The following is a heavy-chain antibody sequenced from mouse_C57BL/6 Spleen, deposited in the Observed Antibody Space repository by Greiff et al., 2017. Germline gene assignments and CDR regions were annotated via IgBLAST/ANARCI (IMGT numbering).Heavy chain of an antibody. J-gene: IGHJ4*01. CDR3: ARDRRPPGGHYYAMDY. CDR1: GFTFSSYA. Sequence: DVKLVESGGGLVKPGGSLKLSCAASGFTFSSYAMSWVRQTPEKRLEWVATISDGGSYTYYPDNVKGRFTISRDNAKNNLYLQMSHLKSEDTAMYYCARDRRPPGGHYYAMDYWGQGTSVTVSS. V-gene: IGHV5-4*01. CDR2: ISDGGSYT.